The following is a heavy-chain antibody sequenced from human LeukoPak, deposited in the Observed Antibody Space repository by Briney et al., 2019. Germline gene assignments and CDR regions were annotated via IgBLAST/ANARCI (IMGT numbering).Heavy chain of an antibody. CDR1: GGTFISYA. Sequence: SVKVSCKASGGTFISYAISWVRQAPGQGLEWMGGIIPIFGTANYAQKFQGRVTITADESTSTAYMELSSLRSEDTAVYYCAKGRRVVVVAATLHYWGQGTLVTVSS. CDR3: AKGRRVVVVAATLHY. D-gene: IGHD2-15*01. V-gene: IGHV1-69*13. J-gene: IGHJ4*02. CDR2: IIPIFGTA.